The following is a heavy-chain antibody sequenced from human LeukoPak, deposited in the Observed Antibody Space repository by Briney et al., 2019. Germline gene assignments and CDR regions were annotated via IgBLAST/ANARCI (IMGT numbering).Heavy chain of an antibody. CDR3: ARDPQIGTGTTGADYYYYYGMDV. J-gene: IGHJ6*02. Sequence: ETLSLTCTVSGGSISSYYWSWIRQPPGKGLEWIGYIYYSGSTNYNPSLKSRVTISVDTSKNQFSLKLSSVTAADTAVYYCARDPQIGTGTTGADYYYYYGMDVWGQGTTVTVSS. V-gene: IGHV4-59*12. CDR1: GGSISSYY. CDR2: IYYSGST. D-gene: IGHD1-7*01.